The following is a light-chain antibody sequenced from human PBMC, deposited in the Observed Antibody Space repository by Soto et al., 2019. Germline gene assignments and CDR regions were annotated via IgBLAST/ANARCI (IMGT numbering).Light chain of an antibody. CDR2: AAS. Sequence: EIVLTQSPATLSVSPGDRATLSCRASQSVSSNLAWYQQKPGQPPRLLIYAASTRATGVPARFSGSRSGTEFTLTISSLQSEDFAVYYCQQYNNWPVFGQGTKVDIK. CDR3: QQYNNWPV. J-gene: IGKJ1*01. V-gene: IGKV3-15*01. CDR1: QSVSSN.